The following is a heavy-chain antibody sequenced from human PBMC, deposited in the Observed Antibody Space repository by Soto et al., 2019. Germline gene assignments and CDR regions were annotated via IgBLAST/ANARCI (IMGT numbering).Heavy chain of an antibody. V-gene: IGHV4-39*01. CDR1: GGSISSSSYY. Sequence: QLQLQESGPGLVKPSETLSLTCTVSGGSISSSSYYWGWIRQPPGKGLEWIGSIYYSGSTYYNPSLKSRVTISVDTSKNQFSLKLSSVTAADTAVYYCANLAAAIPSYFDYWGQGTLVTVSS. J-gene: IGHJ4*02. CDR3: ANLAAAIPSYFDY. D-gene: IGHD6-13*01. CDR2: IYYSGST.